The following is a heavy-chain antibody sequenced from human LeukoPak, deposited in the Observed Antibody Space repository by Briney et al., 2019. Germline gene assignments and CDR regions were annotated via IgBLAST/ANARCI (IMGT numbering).Heavy chain of an antibody. V-gene: IGHV4-39*01. D-gene: IGHD3-10*01. CDR3: ARLGVRGFLSLYYFDY. CDR1: GGSISSSSYY. J-gene: IGHJ4*02. Sequence: SETLSLTCTVSGGSISSSSYYWGWIRQPPGKGLEWIGSIYYSGSTYYNPSLKSRVTISVDTSKNQFSLKLSSVTAADTAVYYCARLGVRGFLSLYYFDYWGQGTLVTVSS. CDR2: IYYSGST.